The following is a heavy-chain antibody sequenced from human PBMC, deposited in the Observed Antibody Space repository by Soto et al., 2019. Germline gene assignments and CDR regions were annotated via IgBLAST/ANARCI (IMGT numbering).Heavy chain of an antibody. V-gene: IGHV3-48*03. CDR2: ISSSGATI. J-gene: IGHJ4*02. Sequence: PAGSLRLSCAASGFTFSNYEVNWVRQAPGKGLEWVSYISSSGATIYYADSVRGRFTISRDNAKNSLYLQMNSLRAEDTAVYYCARHGHYGSGSYPDFWGQGTLVTVSS. CDR1: GFTFSNYE. CDR3: ARHGHYGSGSYPDF. D-gene: IGHD3-10*01.